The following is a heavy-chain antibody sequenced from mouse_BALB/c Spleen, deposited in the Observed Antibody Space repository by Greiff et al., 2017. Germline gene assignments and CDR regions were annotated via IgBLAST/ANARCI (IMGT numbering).Heavy chain of an antibody. D-gene: IGHD4-1*01. CDR1: GYTFTSYT. CDR3: ARGGNWADY. CDR2: IYPGDGDT. Sequence: VQLQQSGAELARPGASVKMSCKASGYTFTSYTMHWVKQRPGQGLEWIGAIYPGDGDTRYTQKFKGKATLTADKSSSTAYMQLSSLASEDSAVYYCARGGNWADYWGQGTTLTVSS. J-gene: IGHJ2*01. V-gene: IGHV1-87*01.